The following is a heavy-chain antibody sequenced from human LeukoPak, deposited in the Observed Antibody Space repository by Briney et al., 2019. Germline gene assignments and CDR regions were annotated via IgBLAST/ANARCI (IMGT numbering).Heavy chain of an antibody. J-gene: IGHJ4*02. D-gene: IGHD6-19*01. CDR2: IWYDGSNK. CDR1: GFTFSSYG. V-gene: IGHV3-33*06. Sequence: GGSLRLSCAASGFTFSSYGMHWVRQAPGKGLEWVAVIWYDGSNKYYADSVKGRFTISRDNSKNTLYLQMNSLRAEDTAVYYCAKAVAVAGLFDYWGQGTVVTVSS. CDR3: AKAVAVAGLFDY.